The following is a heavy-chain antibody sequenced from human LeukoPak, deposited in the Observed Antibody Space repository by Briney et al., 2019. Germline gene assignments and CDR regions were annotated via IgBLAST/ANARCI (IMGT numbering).Heavy chain of an antibody. D-gene: IGHD2-15*01. V-gene: IGHV4-34*01. Sequence: PSKTLSLTCAVYGGSFSGYYWSWVRQPPGKGLEWIGEINHSGSTNYNPSLKSRVTISVDTSKNQFSLKLSSVTAADTAVYYCARLCGGSYWEVDYWGQGTLVTVSS. CDR3: ARLCGGSYWEVDY. CDR2: INHSGST. CDR1: GGSFSGYY. J-gene: IGHJ4*02.